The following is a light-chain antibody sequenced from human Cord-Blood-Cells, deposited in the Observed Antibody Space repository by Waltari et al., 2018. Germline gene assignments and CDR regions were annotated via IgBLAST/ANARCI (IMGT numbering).Light chain of an antibody. V-gene: IGLV2-14*01. CDR2: DVS. CDR3: SSYTSSSTV. CDR1: SSDVGGYNY. J-gene: IGLJ2*01. Sequence: QSALTQPASVSGSPGQSITISCTGTSSDVGGYNYVPWYQPHPGKAPKLMIYDVSKRPAGVSNRFSGSKSGNTASLTISGLQAEDEADYYCSSYTSSSTVFGGGTKLTVL.